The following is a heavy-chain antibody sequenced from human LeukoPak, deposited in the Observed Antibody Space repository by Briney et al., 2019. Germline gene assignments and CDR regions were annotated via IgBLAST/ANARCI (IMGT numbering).Heavy chain of an antibody. CDR1: AGSFSSSSHH. J-gene: IGHJ4*02. CDR3: ARGEANRGYFDY. D-gene: IGHD7-27*01. V-gene: IGHV4-39*07. Sequence: PSETLSLTCTVSAGSFSSSSHHWGWIRQPPGKGLEWIGEINHSGSTNYNPSLKSRVTISVDTSKNQFSLKLSSVTAADTAVYYCARGEANRGYFDYWGQGTLVTVSS. CDR2: INHSGST.